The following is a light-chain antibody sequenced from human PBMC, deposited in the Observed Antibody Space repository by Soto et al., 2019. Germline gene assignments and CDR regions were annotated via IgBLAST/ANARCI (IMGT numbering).Light chain of an antibody. J-gene: IGKJ1*01. CDR3: QQYNDNWT. Sequence: DIELTQLPATLSTSEGDRVTITCRASQSVSRWLAWYQQKPGEAPKLLIYKASTLESGVPSRFSGSGSGTEFTLAISSLQPDDSATYYCQQYNDNWTFGQGTKV. CDR2: KAS. V-gene: IGKV1-5*03. CDR1: QSVSRW.